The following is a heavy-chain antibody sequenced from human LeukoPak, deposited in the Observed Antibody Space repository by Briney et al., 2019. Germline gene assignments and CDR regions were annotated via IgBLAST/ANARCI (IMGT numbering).Heavy chain of an antibody. V-gene: IGHV3-7*01. J-gene: IGHJ3*02. CDR2: IKQDASKK. CDR3: ARDKGEEELGAFDI. D-gene: IGHD1-7*01. CDR1: GFTFSSHW. Sequence: PGGSLRLSCAASGFTFSSHWMTWVRQAPGKGLEWVANIKQDASKKSYVDSVKGRFTISRDNAKNSLYLQMNSLRAEDTAVYYCARDKGEEELGAFDIWGQGTMVTVSS.